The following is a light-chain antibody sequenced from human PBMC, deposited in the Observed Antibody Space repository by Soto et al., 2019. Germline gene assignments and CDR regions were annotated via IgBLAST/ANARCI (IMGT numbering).Light chain of an antibody. CDR3: RSFTSSSPYV. J-gene: IGLJ1*01. Sequence: QSALTQPASVSGSPGQSITISCTGTSSDVGGYNYVSWYQQHPGKAPKLMIYDVSNRPSGVSYRFSGSKSGNTASLTISGVQAEDEADYYWRSFTSSSPYVFGTGTKLTVL. CDR1: SSDVGGYNY. V-gene: IGLV2-14*01. CDR2: DVS.